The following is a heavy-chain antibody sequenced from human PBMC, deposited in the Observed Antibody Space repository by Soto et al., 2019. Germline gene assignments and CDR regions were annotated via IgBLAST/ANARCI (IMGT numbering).Heavy chain of an antibody. Sequence: QVQLQESGPGLVKPSETLSLTCTVSGGSISSYYWSWIRQPPGKGLEWIGYIYHRGTTNYTPTLKSRVPISAGMSKTPFSLKLSSVTAADTAVYYCATAIRRGGGVAYWGQGTLVTVSS. V-gene: IGHV4-59*01. J-gene: IGHJ4*02. CDR1: GGSISSYY. CDR3: ATAIRRGGGVAY. D-gene: IGHD3-10*01. CDR2: IYHRGTT.